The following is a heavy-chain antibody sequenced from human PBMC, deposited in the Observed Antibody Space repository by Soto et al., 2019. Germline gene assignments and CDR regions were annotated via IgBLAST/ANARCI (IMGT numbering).Heavy chain of an antibody. CDR1: GFTFSNYA. J-gene: IGHJ4*02. D-gene: IGHD3-3*01. CDR2: ISGSGGST. Sequence: GGSLRLSCAASGFTFSNYAMSWVRQAPGKGLEWVSVISGSGGSTYYADSVKGRFTVSRDNSKNMLYLQMNSLRAEDTAVHYCAKGSDFWSGYFDYWGQGTLVTVSS. CDR3: AKGSDFWSGYFDY. V-gene: IGHV3-23*01.